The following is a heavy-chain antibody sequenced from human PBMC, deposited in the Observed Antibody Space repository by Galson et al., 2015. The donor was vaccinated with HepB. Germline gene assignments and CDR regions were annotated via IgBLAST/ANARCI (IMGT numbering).Heavy chain of an antibody. CDR3: AKDVGFWSGYFSYYFDS. Sequence: LRLSCAASGFTFNKYAMNWVRQAPGKGLEWVAAITGNAGASYYTDSVKGRFAISRDLSKSTLYLQMNGLTADDTAVYFCAKDVGFWSGYFSYYFDSWGPGTLVTVSS. CDR2: ITGNAGAS. D-gene: IGHD3-3*01. J-gene: IGHJ4*02. CDR1: GFTFNKYA. V-gene: IGHV3-23*01.